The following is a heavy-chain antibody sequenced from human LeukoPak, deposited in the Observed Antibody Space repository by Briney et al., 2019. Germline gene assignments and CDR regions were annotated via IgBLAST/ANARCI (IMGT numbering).Heavy chain of an antibody. Sequence: SETLSLTCAVSGGSIRNYYWSWVRQPAGKGLEWIGRIYISGSTNYNPSLKSRVTTSVDKSKNQFSLKLSSVTAADTAVYYCARFHGSGFYLDYWGQGTLVTVSS. CDR1: GGSIRNYY. V-gene: IGHV4-4*07. CDR2: IYISGST. D-gene: IGHD3-10*01. J-gene: IGHJ4*02. CDR3: ARFHGSGFYLDY.